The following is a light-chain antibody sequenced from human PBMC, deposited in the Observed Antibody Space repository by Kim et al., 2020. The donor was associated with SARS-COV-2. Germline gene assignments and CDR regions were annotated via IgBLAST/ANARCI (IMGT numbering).Light chain of an antibody. Sequence: EIVMTQSPATLSVSPGERATLSCRASQTIFDLAWYQQKPGQAPRLLIYATSTRVPGIPARFSGSGSGTEFTLTISSLQSEDFAVYYCQQYNNWPPYTFGQGTKLEI. V-gene: IGKV3-15*01. J-gene: IGKJ2*01. CDR3: QQYNNWPPYT. CDR2: ATS. CDR1: QTIFD.